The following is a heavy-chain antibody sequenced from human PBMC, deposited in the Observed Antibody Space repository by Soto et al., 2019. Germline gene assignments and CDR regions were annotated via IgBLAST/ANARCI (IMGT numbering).Heavy chain of an antibody. CDR1: GGSISSGDYY. J-gene: IGHJ3*02. CDR2: IYYSGST. D-gene: IGHD3-22*01. CDR3: ASTQNYYDSSGYFGDFDI. V-gene: IGHV4-30-4*01. Sequence: TLSLTCTVSGGSISSGDYYWSWIRQPPGKGLEWIGYIYYSGSTYYNPSLKSRVTISVDTSKNQFSLKLSSVTAADTAVYYCASTQNYYDSSGYFGDFDIWGQGTMVTVSS.